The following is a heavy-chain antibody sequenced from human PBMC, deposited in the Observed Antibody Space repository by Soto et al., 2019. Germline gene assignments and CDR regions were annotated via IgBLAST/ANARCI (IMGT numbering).Heavy chain of an antibody. V-gene: IGHV3-15*01. Sequence: TGGSLRLSCATSGFTFNNAWMNWVRQAPGKGLEWVGRIKSKYDGGTTDYGAPVNGRFTISRDDSKNTLYLQMNSLKTEDTAVYFCTTDIISGTHYSDSSGYYHRFDYWGQGALVTVYS. D-gene: IGHD3-22*01. CDR3: TTDIISGTHYSDSSGYYHRFDY. J-gene: IGHJ4*02. CDR1: GFTFNNAW. CDR2: IKSKYDGGTT.